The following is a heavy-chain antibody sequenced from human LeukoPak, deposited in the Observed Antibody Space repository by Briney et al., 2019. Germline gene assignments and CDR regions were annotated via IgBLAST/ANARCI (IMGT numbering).Heavy chain of an antibody. J-gene: IGHJ5*02. V-gene: IGHV4-39*01. D-gene: IGHD3/OR15-3a*01. CDR2: VYYTGST. CDR3: ARQEIGLRSFDP. Sequence: ASETLSLTCTVSGGSISSALYHWGWIRQPPGKNLEWLGSVYYTGSTHNNPSLKSRVTISVDTSKNQFSLNLSSLTAADTAVYYCARQEIGLRSFDPWGQGTLVTVSS. CDR1: GGSISSALYH.